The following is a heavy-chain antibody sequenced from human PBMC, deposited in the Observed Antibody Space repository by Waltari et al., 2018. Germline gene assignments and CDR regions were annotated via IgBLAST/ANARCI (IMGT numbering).Heavy chain of an antibody. CDR2: ISGSGGST. CDR3: AKTAGPSPFDY. J-gene: IGHJ4*02. D-gene: IGHD6-13*01. Sequence: EVQLLESGGGLVQPGGSLRPPCAPSGFTLSSYALTWVRQAPGKGLEWVSAISGSGGSTYYADSVKGRFTISRDNSKNTLYLQMNSLRAEDTAVYYCAKTAGPSPFDYWGQGTLVTVSS. CDR1: GFTLSSYA. V-gene: IGHV3-23*01.